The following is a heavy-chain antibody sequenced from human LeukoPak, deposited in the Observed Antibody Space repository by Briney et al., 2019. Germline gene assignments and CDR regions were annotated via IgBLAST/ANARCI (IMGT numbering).Heavy chain of an antibody. D-gene: IGHD4-17*01. CDR2: ISDDGRRK. Sequence: GGSLRLSCAASGFSFISYGMHWVRQAPGKGLEWVGVISDDGRRKDYADSVKGRFTISRDNSKDTLYLQMNSLRAEDTAVYYCAKRPSDYGDYVSYFDYWDQGTLVTVSS. V-gene: IGHV3-30*18. CDR3: AKRPSDYGDYVSYFDY. J-gene: IGHJ4*02. CDR1: GFSFISYG.